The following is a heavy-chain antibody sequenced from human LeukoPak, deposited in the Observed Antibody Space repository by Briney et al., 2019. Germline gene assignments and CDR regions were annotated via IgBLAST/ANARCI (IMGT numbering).Heavy chain of an antibody. CDR1: GGTFSSYA. CDR3: ARETPPVGATTLFDY. D-gene: IGHD1-26*01. CDR2: IIPIFGTA. J-gene: IGHJ4*02. Sequence: SVKVSCKASGGTFSSYAISRVRQAPGHGLEWMGRIIPIFGTANYAQKFQGRVTITTDESTSTAYMGLSSLRSEDTAVYYCARETPPVGATTLFDYWGQGTLVTVSS. V-gene: IGHV1-69*05.